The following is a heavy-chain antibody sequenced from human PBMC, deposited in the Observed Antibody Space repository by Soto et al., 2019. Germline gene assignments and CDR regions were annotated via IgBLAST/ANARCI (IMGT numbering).Heavy chain of an antibody. J-gene: IGHJ4*02. V-gene: IGHV3-72*01. D-gene: IGHD3-9*01. Sequence: SLSLSCAASGFTFSDHYMDWVRQASGKGLEWVGRIRNKANSYTAEYAASVKGRFTISRDDSKNSLYLQMNSLKIEDTALYYCVRAGTGYQLDYWGQGTLVTVSS. CDR3: VRAGTGYQLDY. CDR2: IRNKANSYTA. CDR1: GFTFSDHY.